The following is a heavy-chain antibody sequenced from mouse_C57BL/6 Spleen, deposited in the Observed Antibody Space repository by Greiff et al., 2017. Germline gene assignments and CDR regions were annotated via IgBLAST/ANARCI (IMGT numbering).Heavy chain of an antibody. CDR2: ISYDGSN. CDR1: GYSITSGYY. Sequence: DVQLQESGPGLVKPSQSLSLTCSVTGYSITSGYYWNWIRQFPGNKLEWMGYISYDGSNNYNPSLKNRISITRDTSKNQFFLKLNSVTTEDTATYYCARDRGLIPYYFDYWGQGTTLTVSS. D-gene: IGHD2-3*01. J-gene: IGHJ2*01. V-gene: IGHV3-6*01. CDR3: ARDRGLIPYYFDY.